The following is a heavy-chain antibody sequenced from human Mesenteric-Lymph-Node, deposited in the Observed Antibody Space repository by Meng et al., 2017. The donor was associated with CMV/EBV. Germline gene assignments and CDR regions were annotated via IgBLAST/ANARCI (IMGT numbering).Heavy chain of an antibody. CDR1: GDSVSSNSAA. CDR3: ARSTHYSSAKYGMDV. J-gene: IGHJ6*02. Sequence: SCAISGDSVSSNSAAWNWIRQSPSRGLVWLGRTYYRSKWYNDYAICVKSRVIINPDTSKNQFSLQLNSVTPEDTAVYYCARSTHYSSAKYGMDVWGQGTTVTVSS. V-gene: IGHV6-1*01. CDR2: TYYRSKWYN. D-gene: IGHD6-19*01.